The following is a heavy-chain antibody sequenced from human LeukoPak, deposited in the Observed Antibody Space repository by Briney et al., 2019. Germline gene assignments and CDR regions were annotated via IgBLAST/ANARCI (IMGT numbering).Heavy chain of an antibody. Sequence: GGSLRLSCAASGFTFSSYSMNWVRQAPGKGLEWVSYISSSGSTIYYADSVKGRFTISRDNAKNSLYLQMNSLRAEDTAVYYCASSYKYYYDSSGYFDYWGQGTLVTVSS. CDR3: ASSYKYYYDSSGYFDY. CDR2: ISSSGSTI. V-gene: IGHV3-48*04. J-gene: IGHJ4*02. CDR1: GFTFSSYS. D-gene: IGHD3-22*01.